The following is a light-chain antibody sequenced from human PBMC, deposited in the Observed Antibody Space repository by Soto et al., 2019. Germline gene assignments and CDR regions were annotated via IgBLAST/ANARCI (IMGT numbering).Light chain of an antibody. J-gene: IGLJ2*01. Sequence: QSVLTQPPSASGTPGQRVTISCSGSSSNIGSNYVYWYQQLPGTAPKLLIYRNNPRPSGVSDRFSGSKSGTSASLAISGLRSEDEADYYCAAWDDSLSALFGGGTKLTVL. CDR1: SSNIGSNY. CDR3: AAWDDSLSAL. V-gene: IGLV1-47*01. CDR2: RNN.